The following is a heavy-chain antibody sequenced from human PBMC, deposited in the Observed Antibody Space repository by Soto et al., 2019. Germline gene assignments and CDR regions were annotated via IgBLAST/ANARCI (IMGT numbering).Heavy chain of an antibody. CDR2: IIPIFGTA. CDR3: ASRAISGSYWFDY. CDR1: GYTFFDYF. Sequence: SVKVSCKTSGYTFFDYFIHWVRQAPGQGLEWMGGIIPIFGTANYAQKFQGRVTITADKSTSTAYMELSSLRSEDTAVYYCASRAISGSYWFDYWGQGTLVTVSS. J-gene: IGHJ4*02. V-gene: IGHV1-69*06. D-gene: IGHD1-26*01.